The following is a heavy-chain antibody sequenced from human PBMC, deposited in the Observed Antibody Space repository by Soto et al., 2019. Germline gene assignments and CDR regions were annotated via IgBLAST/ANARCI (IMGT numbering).Heavy chain of an antibody. CDR1: GYTFTSYD. Sequence: ASVKVSCKASGYTFTSYDINWVRQATGQGLEWMGWMNPNSGNTGYAQKFQGRVTMTRNTSISTAYMELSSLRSEDTAVYYCARGRGDGLVVPAAKGFDYYYYMDVWGKGTTVTVSS. CDR2: MNPNSGNT. D-gene: IGHD2-2*01. J-gene: IGHJ6*03. V-gene: IGHV1-8*01. CDR3: ARGRGDGLVVPAAKGFDYYYYMDV.